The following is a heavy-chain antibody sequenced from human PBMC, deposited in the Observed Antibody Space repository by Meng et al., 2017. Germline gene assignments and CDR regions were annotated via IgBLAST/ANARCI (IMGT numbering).Heavy chain of an antibody. J-gene: IGHJ3*02. CDR3: AAQKSRITGDDAFDI. D-gene: IGHD7-27*01. CDR2: ISWDGGST. CDR1: GFTFDDYT. V-gene: IGHV3-43*01. Sequence: GESLKISCAASGFTFDDYTMHGVRQAPGKGLEWVSLISWDGGSTYYADSVKGRFTISRDNSKNSLYLQMNSLRTEDTALYYCAAQKSRITGDDAFDIWGQGKMVTVSS.